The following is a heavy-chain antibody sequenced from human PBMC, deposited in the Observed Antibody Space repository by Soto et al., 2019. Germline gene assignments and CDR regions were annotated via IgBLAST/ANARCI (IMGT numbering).Heavy chain of an antibody. CDR3: ARHIHNQGFEYYFDS. V-gene: IGHV4-39*01. CDR2: IDYSGNI. Sequence: SETLSLTCNASGGSITSSGSAWGWLRQSPGKGLEWIGTIDYSGNIYYIPSLKSRITISVDTSKNQISLKLSSVTAADTAVYYCARHIHNQGFEYYFDSWGQGTLVTVSS. D-gene: IGHD1-1*01. CDR1: GGSITSSGSA. J-gene: IGHJ4*02.